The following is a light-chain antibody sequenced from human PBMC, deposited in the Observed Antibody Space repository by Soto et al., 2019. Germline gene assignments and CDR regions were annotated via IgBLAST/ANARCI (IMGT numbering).Light chain of an antibody. Sequence: EIVVTQSPGTLSLSPGERATLSCRASQSVSNYLVWYQQKPGHAPRLLISGASSRATGIPDRFSGSGSGTEFTLTIRRLEPEDFAVYYCQQYGGSPQTFGQGTKV. J-gene: IGKJ1*01. CDR3: QQYGGSPQT. V-gene: IGKV3-20*01. CDR1: QSVSNY. CDR2: GAS.